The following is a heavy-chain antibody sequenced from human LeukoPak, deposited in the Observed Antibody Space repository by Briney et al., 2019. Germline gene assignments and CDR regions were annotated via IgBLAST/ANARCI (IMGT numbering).Heavy chain of an antibody. J-gene: IGHJ4*02. CDR2: ISAYNGNT. D-gene: IGHD3-3*01. Sequence: ASVKVSCKASGYTFTSYGISWVRQAPGQGLEWMGWISAYNGNTNYAQKLQGRVTMTTDTSTSTAYMELRSLRSDDTAVYYCARGMGITLFGVVIIQAFDYWGQGTLVTVSS. CDR1: GYTFTSYG. V-gene: IGHV1-18*01. CDR3: ARGMGITLFGVVIIQAFDY.